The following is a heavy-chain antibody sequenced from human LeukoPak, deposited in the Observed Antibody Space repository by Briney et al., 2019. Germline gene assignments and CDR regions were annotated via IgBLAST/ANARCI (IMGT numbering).Heavy chain of an antibody. CDR3: ARVDYSGSYYNPPPGSYYYYYMDV. D-gene: IGHD3-10*01. CDR1: GYTFTSYG. CDR2: ISAYNGNT. V-gene: IGHV1-18*01. Sequence: ASVKVSCKASGYTFTSYGISWVRQAPGQGLEWMGWISAYNGNTNYEQKLQGRVTMTTDTSTSTAYMELRSLISDDTAVYYCARVDYSGSYYNPPPGSYYYYYMDVWGKGTAVTISS. J-gene: IGHJ6*03.